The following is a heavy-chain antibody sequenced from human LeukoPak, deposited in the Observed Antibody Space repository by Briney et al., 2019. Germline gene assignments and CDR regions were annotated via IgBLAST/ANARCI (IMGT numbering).Heavy chain of an antibody. V-gene: IGHV3-7*01. CDR2: IKQDGSEK. CDR3: ASPVGTKSTAFDY. Sequence: PGGSLGLSCAASGFTFSSYWMSWVRQAPGKGLEWVANIKQDGSEKYYVDSVKGRFTISRDNAKNSLYLQMNSLRAEDTAVYYCASPVGTKSTAFDYWGQGTLVTVSS. D-gene: IGHD7-27*01. CDR1: GFTFSSYW. J-gene: IGHJ4*02.